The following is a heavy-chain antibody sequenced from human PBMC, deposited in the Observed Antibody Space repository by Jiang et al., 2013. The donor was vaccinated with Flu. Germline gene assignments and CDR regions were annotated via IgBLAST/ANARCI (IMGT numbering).Heavy chain of an antibody. Sequence: SCAASGFTFDDYGMSWVRQAPGKGLEWVSGINWNGGSTGYADSVKGRFTISRDNAKNSLYLQMNSLRAEDTALYYCARGAVYCGGDCYYDYWGQGTLVTVSS. CDR1: GFTFDDYG. J-gene: IGHJ4*02. CDR3: ARGAVYCGGDCYYDY. D-gene: IGHD2-21*02. V-gene: IGHV3-20*04. CDR2: INWNGGST.